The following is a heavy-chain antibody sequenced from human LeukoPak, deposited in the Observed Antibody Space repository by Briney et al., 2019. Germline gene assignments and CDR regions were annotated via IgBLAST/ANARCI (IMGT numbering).Heavy chain of an antibody. CDR1: GFTFSSCN. V-gene: IGHV3-21*01. J-gene: IGHJ4*02. Sequence: GGSLRLSCAASGFTFSSCNMNWVRQAPGKVLEWVSSISSSSSYIYYADSVKGRFTISRDNAKNSLYLQMNSLRVEDTAVYYCARAPTFSGWFDYWGQGTLVTVSS. D-gene: IGHD6-19*01. CDR3: ARAPTFSGWFDY. CDR2: ISSSSSYI.